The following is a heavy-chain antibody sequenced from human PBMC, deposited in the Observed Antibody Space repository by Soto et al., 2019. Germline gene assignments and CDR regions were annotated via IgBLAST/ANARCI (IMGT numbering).Heavy chain of an antibody. CDR2: INPGDSDT. CDR1: GYSFTGYW. Sequence: GESLKISCQGSGYSFTGYWISWVRQMPGKGLEWLGIINPGDSDTTYSPSFQGQVTISADKSISTAFLQWSSLKASDTAMYFCARQGYGAYDYWGQGTLVTVSS. J-gene: IGHJ4*02. D-gene: IGHD5-12*01. CDR3: ARQGYGAYDY. V-gene: IGHV5-51*01.